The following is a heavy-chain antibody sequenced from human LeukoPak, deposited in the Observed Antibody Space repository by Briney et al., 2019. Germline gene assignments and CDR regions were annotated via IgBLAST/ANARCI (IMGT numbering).Heavy chain of an antibody. Sequence: GGSLRLSCAASGFTVSSNYMSWVRQAPGKGLEWVSVICSGGSTYYADSVKGRFTISRDNAKNSLYLQMNSLRAEDTAVYYCARDNPYCGGDCYSRPDYWGQGTLVTVSS. D-gene: IGHD2-21*02. J-gene: IGHJ4*02. CDR3: ARDNPYCGGDCYSRPDY. CDR2: ICSGGST. CDR1: GFTVSSNY. V-gene: IGHV3-66*01.